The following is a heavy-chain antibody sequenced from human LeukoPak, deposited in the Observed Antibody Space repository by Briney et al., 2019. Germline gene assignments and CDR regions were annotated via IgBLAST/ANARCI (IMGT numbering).Heavy chain of an antibody. D-gene: IGHD1-7*01. CDR1: GYTFTSYG. Sequence: ASVKVSCKASGYTFTSYGISWVRHAPGQGLEWMGWISAYNGNRNYANKLQGRGTTTTDTSTSSAYMGLRSPTSDDTAVYYCARDPWNYGEYWFDPWGQGTLVTVSS. V-gene: IGHV1-18*01. CDR2: ISAYNGNR. CDR3: ARDPWNYGEYWFDP. J-gene: IGHJ5*02.